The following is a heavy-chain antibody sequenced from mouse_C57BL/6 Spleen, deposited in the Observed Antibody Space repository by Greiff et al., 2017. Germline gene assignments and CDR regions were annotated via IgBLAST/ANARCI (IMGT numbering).Heavy chain of an antibody. CDR2: ISGGGGNT. D-gene: IGHD1-1*01. J-gene: IGHJ1*03. CDR3: ARGLNYYGSSYEWYFDV. CDR1: GFTFSSYT. V-gene: IGHV5-9*01. Sequence: DVKLVESGGGLVKPGGSLKLSCAASGFTFSSYTMSWVRQTPEKRLEWVATISGGGGNTYYPDSVKGRFTISRDNAKNTLYLQMSSLRSEDTALYYCARGLNYYGSSYEWYFDVWGTGTTVTVSS.